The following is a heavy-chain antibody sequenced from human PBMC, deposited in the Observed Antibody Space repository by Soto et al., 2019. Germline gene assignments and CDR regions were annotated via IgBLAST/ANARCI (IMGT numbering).Heavy chain of an antibody. J-gene: IGHJ4*02. CDR2: ISYDGNKK. CDR3: AKDPVPYCSGGSCYRYDY. V-gene: IGHV3-30*18. CDR1: GFTLSTYG. D-gene: IGHD2-15*01. Sequence: AGGSLRLSCAASGFTLSTYGMHWVRQAPGKGLEWVATISYDGNKKYYADSVKGRFTISSDNSKNTLYLQMNSLRVEDTAVYFCAKDPVPYCSGGSCYRYDYWGQGSLVTVSS.